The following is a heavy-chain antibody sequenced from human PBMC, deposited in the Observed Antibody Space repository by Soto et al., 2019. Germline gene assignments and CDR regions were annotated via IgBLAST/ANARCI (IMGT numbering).Heavy chain of an antibody. Sequence: PGGSLRLSCAASGLTLSSYSMNWVRQAPGKGLEWVSYISSSSSTIYYADSVKGRFTISRDNAKNSLYLQMNSLRDEDTAVYYCARDPYGGNSRGYYFDYWGQGTLVTVSS. CDR2: ISSSSSTI. J-gene: IGHJ4*02. CDR1: GLTLSSYS. V-gene: IGHV3-48*02. CDR3: ARDPYGGNSRGYYFDY. D-gene: IGHD4-17*01.